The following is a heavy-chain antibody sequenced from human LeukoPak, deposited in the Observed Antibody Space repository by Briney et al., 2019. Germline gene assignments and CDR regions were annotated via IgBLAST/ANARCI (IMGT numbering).Heavy chain of an antibody. J-gene: IGHJ4*02. CDR1: GFSVGNYY. V-gene: IGHV3-53*01. Sequence: GGSLRLSCAASGFSVGNYYMSWVRHAPGKGLEWVSIIYSSGSTYYPDSVKGRFTISRDNSKNTLYLQMTSLRHEDTAVYYCAKNYGDFWGQGTLVTVSS. CDR3: AKNYGDF. CDR2: IYSSGST.